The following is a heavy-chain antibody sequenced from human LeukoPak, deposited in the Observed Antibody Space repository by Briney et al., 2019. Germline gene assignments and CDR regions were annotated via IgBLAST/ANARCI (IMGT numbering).Heavy chain of an antibody. CDR2: IYHSGST. CDR3: ARDGVGGVGQLLHWDPYFDY. Sequence: PSETLSLTCAVSGGSISSGGYSWSWIRQPPGKGLEWIGYIYHSGSTYYNPSLKSRVTISVDRSKNQFSLKLSSVTAADTAVYYCARDGVGGVGQLLHWDPYFDYWGQGTLVTVSS. CDR1: GGSISSGGYS. V-gene: IGHV4-30-2*01. D-gene: IGHD2-2*01. J-gene: IGHJ4*02.